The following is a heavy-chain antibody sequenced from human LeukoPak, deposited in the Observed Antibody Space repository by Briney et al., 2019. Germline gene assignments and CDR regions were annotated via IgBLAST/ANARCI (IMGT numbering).Heavy chain of an antibody. D-gene: IGHD2-2*01. Sequence: GGSLRLSCAASGFTFSSYGMHWVRQAPGKGLEWVAVISYDGSNKYYADSVKGRFTISRDNSKNTLYLQMNSLRAEDTAVYYCAKLGVVPAAAFDYWGQGTLVTVSS. CDR1: GFTFSSYG. J-gene: IGHJ4*02. V-gene: IGHV3-30*18. CDR3: AKLGVVPAAAFDY. CDR2: ISYDGSNK.